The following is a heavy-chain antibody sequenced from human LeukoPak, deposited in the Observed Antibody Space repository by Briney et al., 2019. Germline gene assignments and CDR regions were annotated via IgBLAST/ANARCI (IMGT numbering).Heavy chain of an antibody. J-gene: IGHJ4*02. CDR2: IYHSGST. Sequence: SETLSLTCTVSGYSISSGYYWGWIRQPPGKGLEWIGSIYHSGSTFDNPSLKSRVTISVDTSKNQFSLKLSSVTAADTAVYYCARDKAIAVAGTVDYWGQGTLVTVSS. V-gene: IGHV4-38-2*02. CDR1: GYSISSGYY. CDR3: ARDKAIAVAGTVDY. D-gene: IGHD6-19*01.